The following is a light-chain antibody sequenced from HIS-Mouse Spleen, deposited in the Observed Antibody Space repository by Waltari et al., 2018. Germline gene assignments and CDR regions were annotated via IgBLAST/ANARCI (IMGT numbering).Light chain of an antibody. J-gene: IGLJ2*01. Sequence: SYVLTQPPSVSVAPGKTARITCGGNNIGSESVTWYQQKPGQAPGLVVYDDSDRPSGIPERFSGSNSGNTATLTISRVEAGDEADYYCQVWDSSSDHVVFGGGTKLTVL. V-gene: IGLV3-21*03. CDR2: DDS. CDR3: QVWDSSSDHVV. CDR1: NIGSES.